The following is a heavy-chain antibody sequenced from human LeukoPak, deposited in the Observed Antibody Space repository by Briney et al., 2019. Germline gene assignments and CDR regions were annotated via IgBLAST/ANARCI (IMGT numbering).Heavy chain of an antibody. J-gene: IGHJ4*02. CDR3: AAAPSQYLLLVDI. V-gene: IGHV1-24*01. CDR2: FDRDQEET. D-gene: IGHD2/OR15-2a*01. CDR1: GHTLTDLS. Sequence: ASVKVSCKVSGHTLTDLSIHWVLLSHGKGLEWLGGFDRDQEETLHARDFQGRVTMTEDTSTNTAYLLISSLTSDDTAVYHCAAAPSQYLLLVDIWGQGTVVTVSS.